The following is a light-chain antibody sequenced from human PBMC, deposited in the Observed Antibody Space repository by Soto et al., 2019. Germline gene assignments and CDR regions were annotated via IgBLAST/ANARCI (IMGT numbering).Light chain of an antibody. CDR1: QSGSSS. V-gene: IGKV3-15*01. J-gene: IGKJ4*01. Sequence: EIVMTQSPATLSVSPGDRATLSCSASQSGSSSLAWYQQIPGQAPRLLIYDASTRATGIPARFGGSGSGTEFTNTISSMQSQDLAVYYCRQYNNWPPLTFGGGPKVELK. CDR3: RQYNNWPPLT. CDR2: DAS.